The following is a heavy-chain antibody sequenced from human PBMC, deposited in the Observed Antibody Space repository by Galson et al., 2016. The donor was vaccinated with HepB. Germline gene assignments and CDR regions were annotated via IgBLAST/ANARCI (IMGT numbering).Heavy chain of an antibody. J-gene: IGHJ4*02. V-gene: IGHV6-1*01. CDR3: ARGRTDHDDYYNLLVY. CDR1: GDSVSSNTAA. CDR2: TYYRSNRSGWVN. D-gene: IGHD4-17*01. Sequence: CAISGDSVSSNTAAWHWIRQSPSRGLEWLGRTYYRSNRSGWVNDYAVSVRSRISINPDTSKNQFSLQLNSVTPEDTAVYYCARGRTDHDDYYNLLVYWGQGTLVTVSS.